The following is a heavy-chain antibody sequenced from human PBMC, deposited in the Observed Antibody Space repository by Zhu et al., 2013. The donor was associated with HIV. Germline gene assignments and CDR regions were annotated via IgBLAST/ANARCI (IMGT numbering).Heavy chain of an antibody. Sequence: EVQLVQSGAEVKKPGESLKISCKGSGYSFTSYWIGWVRQMPGKGLEWMGIIYPGDSDTRYSPSFQGQVTISADKSISTAYLQWSSLKASDTAMYYCARHYPLLYYYGSGSYYIDYWGQGTLVTVSS. CDR1: GYSFTSYW. J-gene: IGHJ4*02. D-gene: IGHD3-10*01. CDR2: IYPGDSDT. V-gene: IGHV5-51*01. CDR3: ARHYPLLYYYGSGSYYIDY.